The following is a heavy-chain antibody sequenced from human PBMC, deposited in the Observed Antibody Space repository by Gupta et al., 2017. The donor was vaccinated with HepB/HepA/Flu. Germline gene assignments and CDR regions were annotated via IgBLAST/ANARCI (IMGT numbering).Heavy chain of an antibody. J-gene: IGHJ4*02. CDR1: GGSFSGYF. V-gene: IGHV4-34*01. D-gene: IGHD1-26*01. Sequence: QVQLQQWGAGLLKPSETLSLTCDVYGGSFSGYFWSWIRQPPGKGREWIGEINHSGYTDYNPALKSRINISVDTSKNHFSLRMRFVTAADTAVYYCARGGGVGSRTFDYWGQGTLVTVSS. CDR3: ARGGGVGSRTFDY. CDR2: INHSGYT.